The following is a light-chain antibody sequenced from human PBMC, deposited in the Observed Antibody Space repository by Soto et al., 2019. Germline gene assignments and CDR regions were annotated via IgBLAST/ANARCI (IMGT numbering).Light chain of an antibody. J-gene: IGLJ1*01. CDR1: SSDVGAYNF. CDR2: EVS. V-gene: IGLV2-14*01. Sequence: QSALTQPASVSGSPGQSITISCTGTSSDVGAYNFVSWYQHHPDKAPKLMISEVSNRPSGVSDRFSGSKSGNTASLTISGLQAEDEAAYYCAPLTTTSFVFGTGTKVTVL. CDR3: APLTTTSFV.